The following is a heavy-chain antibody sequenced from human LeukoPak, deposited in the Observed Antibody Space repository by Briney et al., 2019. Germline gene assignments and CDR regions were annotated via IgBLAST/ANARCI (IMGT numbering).Heavy chain of an antibody. CDR2: IIPIFGTA. CDR3: GRGDYDSVLVPFDN. J-gene: IGHJ3*02. V-gene: IGHV1-69*05. CDR1: GGTFRSYA. D-gene: IGHD4-17*01. Sequence: SVKVSSKASGGTFRSYAISWVRQAPGQGLEWMGGIIPIFGTANYAQKFLSRVTITTDGSTSTDYMELSGLRSEDTAGYYCGRGDYDSVLVPFDNWGQGTMVTVSS.